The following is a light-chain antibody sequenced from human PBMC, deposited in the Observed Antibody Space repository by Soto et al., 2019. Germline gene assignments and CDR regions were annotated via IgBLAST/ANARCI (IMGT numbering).Light chain of an antibody. CDR1: QNIYSY. CDR2: DAS. Sequence: EIVLTQSPGTLSLSPGERATLSCRASQNIYSYLAWYQQRPGQAPRLLIYDASKRATGISARFSGSGSGTDFTLIISSLEPEDLAVYYCQQCSNWPPKWTFGQGTKVDNK. J-gene: IGKJ1*01. V-gene: IGKV3-11*01. CDR3: QQCSNWPPKWT.